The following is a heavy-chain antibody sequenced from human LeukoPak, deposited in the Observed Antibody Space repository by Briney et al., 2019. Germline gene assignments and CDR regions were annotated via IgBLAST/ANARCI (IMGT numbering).Heavy chain of an antibody. Sequence: PGGSLRLSCVASGFRFTDYAMTWVRQAPGEGLEWVSAIRGSGDRTSYVDSVKGRFTISRDKSKNTLCLQMNSLRAEDTAVYYCARDDAVDGGYLDYWGQGALVTVYS. D-gene: IGHD6-19*01. V-gene: IGHV3-23*01. CDR1: GFRFTDYA. CDR3: ARDDAVDGGYLDY. J-gene: IGHJ4*02. CDR2: IRGSGDRT.